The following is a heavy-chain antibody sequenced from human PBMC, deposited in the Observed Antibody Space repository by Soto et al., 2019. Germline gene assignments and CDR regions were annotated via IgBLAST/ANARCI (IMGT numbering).Heavy chain of an antibody. CDR2: TRSKANSYAT. J-gene: IGHJ4*02. Sequence: GGSMRLSCAASGFTFSGSAMHWVRQASGKGLEWVGRTRSKANSYATAYAASVKGRFTISRDDSKNRAYLQMNSLKTEDTAVYYCTGRGSTALQYRGDGLDYWGQGTLVTVSS. D-gene: IGHD4-4*01. CDR3: TGRGSTALQYRGDGLDY. CDR1: GFTFSGSA. V-gene: IGHV3-73*01.